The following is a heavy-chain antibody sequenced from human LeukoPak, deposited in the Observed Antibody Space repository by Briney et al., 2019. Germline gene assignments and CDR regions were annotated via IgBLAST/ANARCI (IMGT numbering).Heavy chain of an antibody. J-gene: IGHJ6*02. CDR2: MYCSGSS. CDR1: GGSISSHC. V-gene: IGHV4-59*11. CDR3: ARAQGLGGTTYYYYYGMDV. D-gene: IGHD1-1*01. Sequence: SETLSLTWTVSGGSISSHCWSWIRLPPGKGLECIGYMYCSGSSNYNPSLKSRVTISVDTSKNQFSLKLSSVTAADTAVYYCARAQGLGGTTYYYYYGMDVWGQGTTVTVSS.